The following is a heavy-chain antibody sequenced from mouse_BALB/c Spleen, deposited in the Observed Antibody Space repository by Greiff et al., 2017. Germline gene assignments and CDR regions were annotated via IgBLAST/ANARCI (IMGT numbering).Heavy chain of an antibody. V-gene: IGHV1S137*01. CDR2: ISTYYGDA. Sequence: QVQLQQSGAELVRPGVSVKISCKGSGYTFTDYAMHWVKQSHAKSLEWIGVISTYYGDASYNQKFKGKATMTVDKSSSTAYMELARLTSEDSAIYYCARKYGNFWYFDVWGAGTTVTVSS. D-gene: IGHD2-10*02. CDR3: ARKYGNFWYFDV. CDR1: GYTFTDYA. J-gene: IGHJ1*01.